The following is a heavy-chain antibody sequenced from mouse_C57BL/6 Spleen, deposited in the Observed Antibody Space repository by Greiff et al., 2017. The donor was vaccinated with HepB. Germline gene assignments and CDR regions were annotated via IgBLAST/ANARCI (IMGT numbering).Heavy chain of an antibody. CDR1: GFTFSSYA. V-gene: IGHV5-9-1*02. J-gene: IGHJ4*01. Sequence: EVQRVESGEGLVKPGGSLKLSCAASGFTFSSYAMSWVRQTPEKRLEWVAYISSGGDYIYYADTVKGRFTISRDNARNTLYLQMSSLKSEDTAMYYCTNYGNFGGYYAMDYWGQGTSVTVSS. CDR3: TNYGNFGGYYAMDY. D-gene: IGHD2-1*01. CDR2: ISSGGDYI.